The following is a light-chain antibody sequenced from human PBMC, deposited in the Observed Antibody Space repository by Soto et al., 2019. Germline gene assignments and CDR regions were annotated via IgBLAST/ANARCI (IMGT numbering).Light chain of an antibody. CDR1: QSISSW. Sequence: DIQMTQSPSTLSASVGDRVTITCRASQSISSWLAWYQQKPGKAPKLLIYKASSLESGVPSRFSGSGSGTEFTLTIISLQPDDFATYYCQRYDSYSLFTFGPGTKVDI. CDR3: QRYDSYSLFT. CDR2: KAS. J-gene: IGKJ3*01. V-gene: IGKV1-5*03.